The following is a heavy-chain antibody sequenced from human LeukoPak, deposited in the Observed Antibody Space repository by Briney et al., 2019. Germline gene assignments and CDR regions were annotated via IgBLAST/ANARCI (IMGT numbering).Heavy chain of an antibody. Sequence: ASVKVSCKASGGTFSSYAISWVRQAPGQGLEWMGGIIPIFGTANCAQKFQGRVTITADESTSTAYMELSSLRSEDTAVYYCARDDFWSGYQSTRFNYWGQGTLVTVSS. CDR3: ARDDFWSGYQSTRFNY. D-gene: IGHD3-3*01. CDR1: GGTFSSYA. V-gene: IGHV1-69*13. J-gene: IGHJ4*02. CDR2: IIPIFGTA.